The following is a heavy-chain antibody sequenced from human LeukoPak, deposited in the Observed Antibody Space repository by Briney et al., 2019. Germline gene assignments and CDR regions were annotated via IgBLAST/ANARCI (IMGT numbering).Heavy chain of an antibody. Sequence: SETLSLTCAVYGGSFSGYYWSWIRQPPGKGLEWIGEINHSGSTNYNPSLKSRVTISVDTSKNQFYLKLSSVTAADTAVYYCARVRGLRPYYYYMDVWGKGTTVTVSS. V-gene: IGHV4-34*01. J-gene: IGHJ6*03. CDR2: INHSGST. D-gene: IGHD5-12*01. CDR1: GGSFSGYY. CDR3: ARVRGLRPYYYYMDV.